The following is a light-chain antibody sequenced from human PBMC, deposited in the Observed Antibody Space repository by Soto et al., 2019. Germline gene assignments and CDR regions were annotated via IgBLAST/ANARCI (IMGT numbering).Light chain of an antibody. J-gene: IGKJ1*01. CDR2: DAS. V-gene: IGKV1-5*01. CDR1: QSISSW. CDR3: QQYNSDSWT. Sequence: DIQMTQSPSTLSASVGDRVTITCRASQSISSWLAWYQQKPGKAPKLLIYDASSLESGGPSRFSGSGSGTEFTITISSLQPDDFATYYCQQYNSDSWTFGQGTKVEIK.